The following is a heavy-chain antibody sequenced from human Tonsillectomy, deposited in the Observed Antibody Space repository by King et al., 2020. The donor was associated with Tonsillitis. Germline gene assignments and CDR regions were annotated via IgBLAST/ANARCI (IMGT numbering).Heavy chain of an antibody. V-gene: IGHV4-61*01. CDR3: ARVYPAADYYYGMDV. J-gene: IGHJ6*02. CDR1: GGSVSSGRYY. CDR2: IYYSGNT. D-gene: IGHD2-2*01. Sequence: VQLQESGPGLVKPSETLSLTCTVSGGSVSSGRYYWSWIRQPPGKGLEWIGYIYYSGNTNYNPSLRSRVTMSEDTSKNQFSLKLSSVTDADTAVYYCARVYPAADYYYGMDVWGQGTTVTVSS.